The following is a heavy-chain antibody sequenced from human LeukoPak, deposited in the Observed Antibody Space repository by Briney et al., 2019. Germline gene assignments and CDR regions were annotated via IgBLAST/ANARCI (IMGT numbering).Heavy chain of an antibody. J-gene: IGHJ4*02. CDR2: IYPGDSDT. V-gene: IGHV5-51*01. Sequence: GESLKISCKGSGYNFTIYWIGWVRQMPGKGLEWMGIIYPGDSDTRYSPSFQGQVTISADKSISTAYLQWSSLKASDTAMYYCARRIWNSSGWDTFDYWGQGTLVTVSS. CDR1: GYNFTIYW. CDR3: ARRIWNSSGWDTFDY. D-gene: IGHD6-19*01.